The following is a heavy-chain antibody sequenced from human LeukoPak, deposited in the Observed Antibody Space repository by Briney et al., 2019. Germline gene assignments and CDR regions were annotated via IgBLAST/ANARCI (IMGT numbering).Heavy chain of an antibody. V-gene: IGHV3-7*01. CDR1: GFTFSSFA. CDR2: IKQGGSET. D-gene: IGHD3-3*01. Sequence: GGSLRLSCAASGFTFSSFAMSWVRQAPGKGLEWVAHIKQGGSETSYVDSVKGRFTVSRDNAKNSVYLQLSSLRAEDTAVYYCARWRGAQSEFVYWGQGSLVTVSS. CDR3: ARWRGAQSEFVY. J-gene: IGHJ4*02.